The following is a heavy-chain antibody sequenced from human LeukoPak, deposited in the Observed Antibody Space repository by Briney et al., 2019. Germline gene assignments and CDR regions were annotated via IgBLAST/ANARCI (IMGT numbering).Heavy chain of an antibody. CDR1: GGTFSSYA. D-gene: IGHD6-6*01. V-gene: IGHV1-2*02. Sequence: ASVKVSCKASGGTFSSYAISWVRQAPGQGLEWMGWINPNSGGTNYAQKFQGRVTMTRDTSISTAYMELSRLRSDDTAVYYCARGPSIAALPPFAPWGQGTLVTVSS. J-gene: IGHJ5*02. CDR3: ARGPSIAALPPFAP. CDR2: INPNSGGT.